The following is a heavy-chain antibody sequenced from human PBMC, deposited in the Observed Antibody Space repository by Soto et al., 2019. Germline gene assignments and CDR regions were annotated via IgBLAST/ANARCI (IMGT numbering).Heavy chain of an antibody. CDR1: GGSISSYY. CDR3: ARARYQLLHPYYYGMDV. J-gene: IGHJ6*02. CDR2: IHYSGST. D-gene: IGHD2-2*01. V-gene: IGHV4-59*01. Sequence: QVQLQESGPGLVKPSETLSLTCTVSGGSISSYYWSWIRQSPGKGLEWIGYIHYSGSTKSNPSLKSRVPITVDTSRNQVSLKLSSLTAADSAVYFCARARYQLLHPYYYGMDVWGQGTTVTVSS.